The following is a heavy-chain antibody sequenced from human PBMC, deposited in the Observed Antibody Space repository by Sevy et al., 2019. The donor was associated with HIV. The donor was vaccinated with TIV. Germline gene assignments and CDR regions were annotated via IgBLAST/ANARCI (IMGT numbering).Heavy chain of an antibody. CDR3: AKGGGGHYDPDEIGYYFYYYNMDV. CDR1: GFSFDSYG. V-gene: IGHV3-23*01. D-gene: IGHD3-22*01. Sequence: GGSLRLSCAVSGFSFDSYGMTWVRQAPGKGLEWVSGISGSGTRTYYADSVKGRFIISRDNSKNTLYLQMNRLRSEDTAIYYWAKGGGGHYDPDEIGYYFYYYNMDVWGKGTTVTVSS. CDR2: ISGSGTRT. J-gene: IGHJ6*03.